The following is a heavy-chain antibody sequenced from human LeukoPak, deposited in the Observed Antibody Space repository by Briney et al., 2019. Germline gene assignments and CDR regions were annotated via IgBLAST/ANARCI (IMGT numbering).Heavy chain of an antibody. Sequence: SETLSLTCTVSGGSISSYYWSWIRQPPGKGLEWIGYIYYSGSTNYNPSLKSRVTISVDTSKNQFSLKLRSVTAADTAVYYCARDSAADGIDYWGQGTLVTVSS. CDR3: ARDSAADGIDY. CDR2: IYYSGST. D-gene: IGHD5-24*01. V-gene: IGHV4-59*01. J-gene: IGHJ4*02. CDR1: GGSISSYY.